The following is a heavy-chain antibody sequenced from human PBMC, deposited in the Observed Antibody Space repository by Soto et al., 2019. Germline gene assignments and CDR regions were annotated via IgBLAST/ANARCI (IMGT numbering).Heavy chain of an antibody. CDR3: AKVSSSWYAGFFDL. CDR2: LSDSGDSI. CDR1: GFTFGSHA. V-gene: IGHV3-23*01. Sequence: EVQLLESGGGLVQPGRSLRLSCTASGFTFGSHAMTWVRQAPGKGLEWVSGLSDSGDSIYYADSVKGRFTIYRDNSMNTLYLQMNTLRVEDTAVYYCAKVSSSWYAGFFDLWGQGTLVTVSS. J-gene: IGHJ4*02. D-gene: IGHD6-13*01.